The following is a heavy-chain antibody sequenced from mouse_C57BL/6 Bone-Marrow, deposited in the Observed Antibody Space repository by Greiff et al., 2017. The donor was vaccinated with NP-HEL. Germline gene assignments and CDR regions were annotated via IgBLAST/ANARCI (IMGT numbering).Heavy chain of an antibody. CDR1: GYTFTSYW. V-gene: IGHV1-64*01. J-gene: IGHJ3*01. D-gene: IGHD4-1*01. Sequence: VQLQQPGAELVKPGASVKLSCKASGYTFTSYWMHWVKQRPGQGLEWIGMIHPNSGSTNYNEKFKSKARLTVDKSSSTAYMQLSSLTSEDSAVYYCAHTRHGLTGTSGFAYWGQGTLVTVSA. CDR2: IHPNSGST. CDR3: AHTRHGLTGTSGFAY.